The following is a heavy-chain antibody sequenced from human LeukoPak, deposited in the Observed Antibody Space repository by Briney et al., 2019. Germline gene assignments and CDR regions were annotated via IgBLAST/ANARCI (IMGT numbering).Heavy chain of an antibody. CDR2: ISSSSSYI. J-gene: IGHJ4*02. Sequence: GGSLRLSCAASGFTFSSYSMNWVRQAPGKGLEWFSSISSSSSYIYYADSVKGRFTISRDNAKNSLYLQMNSLRAEDTAVYYCARDASASWDYFDYWGQGTLVTVSS. CDR3: ARDASASWDYFDY. CDR1: GFTFSSYS. V-gene: IGHV3-21*01. D-gene: IGHD6-25*01.